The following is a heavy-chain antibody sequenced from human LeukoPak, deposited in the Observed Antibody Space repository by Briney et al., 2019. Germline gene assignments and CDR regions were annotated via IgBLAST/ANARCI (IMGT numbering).Heavy chain of an antibody. CDR2: ISYDGSNK. V-gene: IGHV3-30*04. J-gene: IGHJ6*03. CDR3: ARDRNQLSYMDV. CDR1: GFTFSSYA. Sequence: GGSLRLSCAASGFTFSSYAMHWVRQAPGKGLEWVAVISYDGSNKYCADSVKGRFTISRDNSKNTLYLQMNSLRAEDTAVYYCARDRNQLSYMDVWGKGTTVTVSS. D-gene: IGHD1-14*01.